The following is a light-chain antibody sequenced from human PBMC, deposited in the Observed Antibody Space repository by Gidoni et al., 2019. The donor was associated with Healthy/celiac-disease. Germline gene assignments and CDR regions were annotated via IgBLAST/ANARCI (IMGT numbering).Light chain of an antibody. CDR2: WAS. J-gene: IGKJ1*01. CDR3: QQYDSSPRT. Sequence: PGTLSLSPGERATLSCRASQSVSSSYLAWYQQKPGQAPRLLIYWASSRATGIPDRFSGSGSGTDFTLTISRLEAEDLAVYYCQQYDSSPRTFGQGTRVEIK. CDR1: QSVSSSY. V-gene: IGKV3-20*01.